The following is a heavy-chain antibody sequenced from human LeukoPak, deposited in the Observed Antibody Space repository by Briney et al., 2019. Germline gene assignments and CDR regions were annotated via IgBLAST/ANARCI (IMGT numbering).Heavy chain of an antibody. CDR2: IIPIFATP. V-gene: IGHV1-69*13. CDR1: GGTFSSYA. CDR3: ATWGLHFDI. Sequence: GASVKVSCKASGGTFSSYAISWVRQAPGQGLEWMGGIIPIFATPKYPQKFRGRVTITADESTTTAYMELTSLTSDDTAVYFCATWGLHFDIWGQGTMVTVAS. D-gene: IGHD3-16*01. J-gene: IGHJ3*02.